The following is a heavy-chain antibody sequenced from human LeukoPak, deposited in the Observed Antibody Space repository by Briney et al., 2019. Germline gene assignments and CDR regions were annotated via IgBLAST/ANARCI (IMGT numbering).Heavy chain of an antibody. J-gene: IGHJ4*02. V-gene: IGHV5-51*01. CDR1: GYSFTSYW. D-gene: IGHD3-3*01. Sequence: GESLKISCKGSGYSFTSYWIGWVRQMPGKGLEWMGIIYPGDSDTRYSPSFQGQVTISADKSISTAYLQWSSLKASDTAMYYCARRGSYYDFWSAYGEFDYWGQGTLVTVSS. CDR2: IYPGDSDT. CDR3: ARRGSYYDFWSAYGEFDY.